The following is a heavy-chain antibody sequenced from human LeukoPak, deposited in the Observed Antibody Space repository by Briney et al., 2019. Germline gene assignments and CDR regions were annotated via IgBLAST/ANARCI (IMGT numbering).Heavy chain of an antibody. J-gene: IGHJ4*02. CDR3: AREASTWYYFDY. D-gene: IGHD6-13*01. CDR2: ISATTTTT. V-gene: IGHV3-23*01. Sequence: GGSLRLSCAASGFTFSIYAVNWVRQAPGKGLEWVSAISATTTTTYYADSVKGRFTISRDNSKNTLFLQMNSLRVEDTAVYYCAREASTWYYFDYWALGTLVTVSS. CDR1: GFTFSIYA.